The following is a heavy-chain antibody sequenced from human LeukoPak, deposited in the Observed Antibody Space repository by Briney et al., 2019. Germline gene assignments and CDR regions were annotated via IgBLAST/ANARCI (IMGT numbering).Heavy chain of an antibody. Sequence: PGGSLRLSCAASGFTFSDHYVDWVRQAPGKGLEWVGRTRNKANSYTTDYAASVKGRFTISRDSSKNSLYLQMNSLKSEDTALYYCAASIAAPFGMDVWGQGTTVTVSS. CDR3: AASIAAPFGMDV. D-gene: IGHD6-13*01. CDR2: TRNKANSYTT. J-gene: IGHJ6*02. V-gene: IGHV3-72*01. CDR1: GFTFSDHY.